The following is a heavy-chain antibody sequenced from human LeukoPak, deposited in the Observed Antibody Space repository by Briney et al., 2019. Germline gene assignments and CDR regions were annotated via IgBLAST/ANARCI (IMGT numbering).Heavy chain of an antibody. CDR2: IYYSGST. J-gene: IGHJ4*02. CDR1: GGSISSYY. V-gene: IGHV4-59*08. D-gene: IGHD5-18*01. Sequence: SETLSLTCTVSGGSISSYYWSWIRQPPGKGMEWIGYIYYSGSTNYNPYLKSRVTISVDTSKNQFSLKLSSVTAADTAVYYCARQPRIQLWAFFDYWGQGTLVTVAS. CDR3: ARQPRIQLWAFFDY.